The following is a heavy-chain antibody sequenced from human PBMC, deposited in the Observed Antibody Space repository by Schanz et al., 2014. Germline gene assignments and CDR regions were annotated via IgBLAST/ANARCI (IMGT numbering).Heavy chain of an antibody. V-gene: IGHV3-53*01. J-gene: IGHJ3*02. CDR2: IYSYGRT. D-gene: IGHD2-2*01. CDR3: AKRCSSPSCSHGAFDI. Sequence: EVQLVESGGGLIQPGGSLRLSCVASGFTVSSNYMSWVRQAPGKGLEWVSVIYSYGRTYYGDSVKGRFTISRDNSKNTLYLQMNSLRDEDTAMYYCAKRCSSPSCSHGAFDIWGRGTMVTVSS. CDR1: GFTVSSNY.